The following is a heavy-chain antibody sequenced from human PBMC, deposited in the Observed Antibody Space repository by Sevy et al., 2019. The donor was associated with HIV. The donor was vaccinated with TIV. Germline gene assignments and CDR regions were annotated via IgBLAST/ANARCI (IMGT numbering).Heavy chain of an antibody. Sequence: GGSLRLSCAASGFTFSNAWMSWVRQAPGKGLEWVGRIKSKTDGGTTDYAALVKGRFTISRDDSKNTLYLQMNSLKTGDTAVYYCTTFIVVVPAAIWYGDGRGTDYWGQGTLVTVSS. D-gene: IGHD2-2*01. J-gene: IGHJ4*02. CDR1: GFTFSNAW. CDR3: TTFIVVVPAAIWYGDGRGTDY. CDR2: IKSKTDGGTT. V-gene: IGHV3-15*01.